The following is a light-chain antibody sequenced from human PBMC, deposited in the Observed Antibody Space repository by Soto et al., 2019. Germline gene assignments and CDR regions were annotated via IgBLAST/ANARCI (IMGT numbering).Light chain of an antibody. CDR2: GSS. CDR3: QSYDSSLSGVV. Sequence: QSVLTQPPSVSGAPGQGVTISCTGDSSNIGAGYDVHWYHQIPGTAPKLLIYGSSNRPSGVPDRFSGSKSGTSASLAITGLQAEDEGEYYCQSYDSSLSGVVFGGGTQLTVL. J-gene: IGLJ2*01. CDR1: SSNIGAGYD. V-gene: IGLV1-40*01.